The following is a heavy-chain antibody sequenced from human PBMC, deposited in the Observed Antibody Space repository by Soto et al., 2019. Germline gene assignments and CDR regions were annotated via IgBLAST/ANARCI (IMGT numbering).Heavy chain of an antibody. CDR3: ARFNRIAAAGTDYYYGMDV. V-gene: IGHV4-59*01. Sequence: SSETLSLTCTVSGGSISSYYWSWIRQPPGKGLEWIGYIYYSGSTNYNPSLKSRVTISVDTSKNQFSLKLSSVTAADTAVYYCARFNRIAAAGTDYYYGMDVWGQGTTVTVS. J-gene: IGHJ6*02. D-gene: IGHD6-13*01. CDR2: IYYSGST. CDR1: GGSISSYY.